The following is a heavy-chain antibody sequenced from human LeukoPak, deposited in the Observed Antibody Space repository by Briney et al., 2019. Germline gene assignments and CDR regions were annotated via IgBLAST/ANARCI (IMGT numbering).Heavy chain of an antibody. CDR1: GYTFTGYY. J-gene: IGHJ4*02. Sequence: ASVKVSCKASGYTFTGYYMHWVRQAPGQGLEWMGWINPNSGGTNYAQKFQGRVTMTRDTSISTAYMELSRLRSDDTAVYYCAREPTGYYDSSAYWDYWGQGTPVTVST. CDR3: AREPTGYYDSSAYWDY. CDR2: INPNSGGT. V-gene: IGHV1-2*02. D-gene: IGHD3-22*01.